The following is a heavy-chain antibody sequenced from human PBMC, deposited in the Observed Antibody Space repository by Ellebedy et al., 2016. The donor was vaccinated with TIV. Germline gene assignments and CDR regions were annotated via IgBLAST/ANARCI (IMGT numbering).Heavy chain of an antibody. CDR1: GGSIRSYS. J-gene: IGHJ4*02. D-gene: IGHD3-22*01. CDR2: ISYSGTT. Sequence: SETLSLTXTVSGGSIRSYSWNWVRQPPGLGLEWIGYISYSGTTNYNPSPKSRVTISVDTPKKQFSLKLSSVTAADTAVYYCARQDDASGYYLGLDYWGQGTLVTVSS. V-gene: IGHV4-59*08. CDR3: ARQDDASGYYLGLDY.